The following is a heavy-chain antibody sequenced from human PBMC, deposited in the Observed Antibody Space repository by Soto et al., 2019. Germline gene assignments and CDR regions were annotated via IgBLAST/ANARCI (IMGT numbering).Heavy chain of an antibody. CDR2: IGPGDSYT. J-gene: IGHJ4*02. V-gene: IGHV5-10-1*01. CDR3: ARQPLDYSDSSGYFDY. Sequence: GESLKISCKGSGYSFTNYWISWVRQMPGKGLEWMGRIGPGDSYTNYSPSFQGHVTISADKSISTAYLQWSSLKASDTAMYYCARQPLDYSDSSGYFDYWGQGTLVTVSS. CDR1: GYSFTNYW. D-gene: IGHD3-22*01.